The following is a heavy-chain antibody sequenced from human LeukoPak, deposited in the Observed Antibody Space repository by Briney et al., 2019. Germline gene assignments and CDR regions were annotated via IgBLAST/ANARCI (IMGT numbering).Heavy chain of an antibody. CDR1: GYTFTSYY. V-gene: IGHV1-46*01. D-gene: IGHD2-21*02. Sequence: VASVKVSCKASGYTFTSYYMHWVRQAPGQGLEWMGIINPSGGSTSYAQKFQGRVTMTRDTSTSTVYMELSSLRSEDTAVYYCARVDEAYCGGDCSPSYWGQGTLVTVSS. CDR3: ARVDEAYCGGDCSPSY. J-gene: IGHJ4*02. CDR2: INPSGGST.